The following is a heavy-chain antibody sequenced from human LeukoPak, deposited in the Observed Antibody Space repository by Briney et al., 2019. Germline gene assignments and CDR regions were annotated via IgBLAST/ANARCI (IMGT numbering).Heavy chain of an antibody. CDR3: ARNPEYNWFDP. Sequence: SETLSLTCTVSGGSISSYYWSWIRQPPGKGLEWIGYIYYSGSTNYNPSLKSRVTISVDTSKNQFSLKLSSVTAADTAVYYCARNPEYNWFDPWGQGTLVTVSS. D-gene: IGHD6-6*01. CDR2: IYYSGST. CDR1: GGSISSYY. V-gene: IGHV4-59*08. J-gene: IGHJ5*02.